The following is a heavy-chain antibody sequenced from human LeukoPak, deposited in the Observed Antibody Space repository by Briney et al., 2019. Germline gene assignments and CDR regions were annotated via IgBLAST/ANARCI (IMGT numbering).Heavy chain of an antibody. J-gene: IGHJ4*02. Sequence: SETLSLTCAVYGGSFSGYYWSWIRQPPGKGLEWIGSIYHSGSTYYNPSLKSRVTILVDTSKNQFSLKMSSVTAADTALYYCARDYSTSSGGIDYWGQGTLVTVSS. CDR3: ARDYSTSSGGIDY. D-gene: IGHD6-6*01. CDR2: IYHSGST. CDR1: GGSFSGYY. V-gene: IGHV4-34*01.